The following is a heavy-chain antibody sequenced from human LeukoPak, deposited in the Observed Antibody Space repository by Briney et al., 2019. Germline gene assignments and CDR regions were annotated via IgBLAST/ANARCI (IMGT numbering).Heavy chain of an antibody. CDR2: ISSSSSYI. CDR3: ARDPKFGESNYYFDY. J-gene: IGHJ4*02. V-gene: IGHV3-21*04. CDR1: GFTFSSYS. D-gene: IGHD3-10*01. Sequence: GGSLRLSCAASGFTFSSYSMNWVRQAPGKGLEWVSSISSSSSYIYYADSVKGRFTISRDNAKNSLYLQMNSLRAEDTALYHCARDPKFGESNYYFDYWGQGTLVTVSS.